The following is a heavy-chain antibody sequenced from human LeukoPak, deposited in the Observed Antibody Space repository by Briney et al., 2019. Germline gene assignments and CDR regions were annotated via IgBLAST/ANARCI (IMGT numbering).Heavy chain of an antibody. CDR1: GFTVSSNY. J-gene: IGHJ3*02. Sequence: PGGSLRLSCAASGFTVSSNYMSWVRQAPGKGLEWVSIIYSSRGTNCADSVKGRFTISRDNSKNTLYLQMNSLRAEDTAMYYCATQWDGGAGAFDTWGQGTMVTVSS. D-gene: IGHD1-26*01. V-gene: IGHV3-66*01. CDR2: IYSSRGT. CDR3: ATQWDGGAGAFDT.